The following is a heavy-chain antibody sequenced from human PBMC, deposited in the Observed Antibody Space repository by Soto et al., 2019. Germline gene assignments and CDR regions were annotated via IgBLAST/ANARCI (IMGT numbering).Heavy chain of an antibody. CDR3: ARYIRGPTVYYFDF. D-gene: IGHD1-1*01. Sequence: PGGSLRLSCAASGFTFSSYAMTWVRQAPGKGLEWVSIVSYNGGGTYYADSVKGRFTISRDNSKDTVDLQMNGLGAEDTAVYYCARYIRGPTVYYFDFWGPGVLVTVSS. CDR1: GFTFSSYA. CDR2: VSYNGGGT. J-gene: IGHJ4*02. V-gene: IGHV3-23*01.